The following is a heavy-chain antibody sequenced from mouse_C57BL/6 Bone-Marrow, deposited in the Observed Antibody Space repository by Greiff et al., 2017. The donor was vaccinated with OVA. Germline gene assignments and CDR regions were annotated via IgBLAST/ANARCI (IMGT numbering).Heavy chain of an antibody. CDR3: AREGGYDGAMDY. J-gene: IGHJ4*01. Sequence: EVKLVESGPGMVKPSQSLSLTCTVTGYSITSGYDWHWIRHFPGNKLDWMGYIRYSGSTNYNPSLKSRISITHDTSKNHFFLKVKSVTTEDTATYYCAREGGYDGAMDYWGQGTSVTVSS. CDR2: IRYSGST. V-gene: IGHV3-1*01. CDR1: GYSITSGYD. D-gene: IGHD3-2*02.